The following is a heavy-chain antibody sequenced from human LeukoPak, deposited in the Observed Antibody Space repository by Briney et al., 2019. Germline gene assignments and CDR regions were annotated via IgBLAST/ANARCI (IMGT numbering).Heavy chain of an antibody. J-gene: IGHJ6*02. Sequence: GGSLRLSCAASGFTFSSYGMHWVRQAPGKGLEWVAVIWYDGSNKYYADSVKGRFTISRDNSKNTLYLQMSSLRAEDTAVYYCARDRRILLWFGELHMDVWGQGTTVTVSS. CDR2: IWYDGSNK. CDR1: GFTFSSYG. CDR3: ARDRRILLWFGELHMDV. D-gene: IGHD3-10*01. V-gene: IGHV3-33*01.